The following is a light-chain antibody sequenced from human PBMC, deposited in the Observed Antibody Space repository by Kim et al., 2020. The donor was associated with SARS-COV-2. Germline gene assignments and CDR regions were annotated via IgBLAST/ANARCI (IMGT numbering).Light chain of an antibody. V-gene: IGKV4-1*01. CDR3: QQYYSTPLT. J-gene: IGKJ4*01. CDR1: QSVLYSSNNKNY. CDR2: WAS. Sequence: SATINCKCSQSVLYSSNNKNYLAWYQQKPGQPPKLIIYWASTRESGVPDRFSGSGSGTDFTLTISSLQAEDVAVYYCQQYYSTPLTFGGGTKVDIK.